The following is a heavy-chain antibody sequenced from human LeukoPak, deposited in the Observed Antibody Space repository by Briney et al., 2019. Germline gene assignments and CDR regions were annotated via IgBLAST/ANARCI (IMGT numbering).Heavy chain of an antibody. CDR1: GGTFSSYA. D-gene: IGHD6-6*01. Sequence: SVKVSCKASGGTFSSYAISWVRQAPGQGLEWMGGIIPIFGTANYAQKFQGRVTITADKSTSTAYMELSSLRSEDTAVYYCARVGYSSSASYYYYYMDVWGKGTTVTVSS. CDR3: ARVGYSSSASYYYYYMDV. V-gene: IGHV1-69*06. J-gene: IGHJ6*03. CDR2: IIPIFGTA.